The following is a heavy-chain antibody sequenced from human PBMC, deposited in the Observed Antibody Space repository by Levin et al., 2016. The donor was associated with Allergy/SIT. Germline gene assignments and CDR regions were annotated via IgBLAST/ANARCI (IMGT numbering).Heavy chain of an antibody. J-gene: IGHJ4*02. Sequence: VRQAPGKGLEWVSAISGSGGSTYYADSVKGRFTISRDNSKNTLYLQMNSLRAEDTAVYYCAKGAYQLLYRVDYFDYWGQGTLVTVSS. V-gene: IGHV3-23*01. D-gene: IGHD2-2*02. CDR3: AKGAYQLLYRVDYFDY. CDR2: ISGSGGST.